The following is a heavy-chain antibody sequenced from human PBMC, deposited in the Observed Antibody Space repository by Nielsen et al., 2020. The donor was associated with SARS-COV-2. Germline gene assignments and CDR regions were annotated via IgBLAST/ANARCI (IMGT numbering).Heavy chain of an antibody. CDR1: GYTFTGYY. CDR3: ARVDSYGYLGWFDP. J-gene: IGHJ5*02. V-gene: IGHV1-8*02. D-gene: IGHD5-18*01. Sequence: ASVKVSCKASGYTFTGYYMHWVRQATGQGLEWMGWMNPNSGNTGYAQKFQGRVTMTRNTSISTAYMELSSLRSEDTAVYYCARVDSYGYLGWFDPWGQGTLVTVSS. CDR2: MNPNSGNT.